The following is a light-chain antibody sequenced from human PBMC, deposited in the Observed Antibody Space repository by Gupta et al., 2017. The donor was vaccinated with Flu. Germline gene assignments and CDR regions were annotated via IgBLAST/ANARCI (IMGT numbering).Light chain of an antibody. Sequence: EIVMTQSPATLSVSPGERATLSCRASQSVSSNLAWYKQKPGQAPRLLIYGASTRATGIPARFSGSGSGTEFTLTISSRQSEDFAVYYCQQDNNWPPYSFGQGTKLEIK. J-gene: IGKJ2*03. CDR1: QSVSSN. CDR2: GAS. V-gene: IGKV3-15*01. CDR3: QQDNNWPPYS.